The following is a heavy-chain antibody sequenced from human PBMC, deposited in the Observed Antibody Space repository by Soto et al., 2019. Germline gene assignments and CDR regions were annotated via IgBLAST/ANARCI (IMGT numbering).Heavy chain of an antibody. J-gene: IGHJ4*02. CDR3: ASNSYGYIFSDY. Sequence: QVQLQESGPGLVKPSQTLSLTCTVSGGSISSGDYYWSWIRQPPGKGLEWIGYIYYSGSTYYNPSLTSRVTISVDTSKNQLSLKLSSVTAADTAAYYCASNSYGYIFSDYWGQGTLVTVSS. D-gene: IGHD5-18*01. CDR2: IYYSGST. V-gene: IGHV4-30-4*01. CDR1: GGSISSGDYY.